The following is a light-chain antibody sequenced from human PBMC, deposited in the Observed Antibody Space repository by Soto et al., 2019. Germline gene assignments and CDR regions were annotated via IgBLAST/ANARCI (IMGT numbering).Light chain of an antibody. J-gene: IGKJ5*01. Sequence: DIQMTQSHSSLSASVGDRVTITCRASQDISNYLNWYQQRPGKAPKLLIYDASNLERGVPSRFSGTRSGTHFTFAITSLQPEDVATYDCQQSDSLPITFGQGTRLEI. V-gene: IGKV1-33*01. CDR3: QQSDSLPIT. CDR1: QDISNY. CDR2: DAS.